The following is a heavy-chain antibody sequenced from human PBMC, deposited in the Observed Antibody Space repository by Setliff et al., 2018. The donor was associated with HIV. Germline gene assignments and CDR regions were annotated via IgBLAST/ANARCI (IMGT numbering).Heavy chain of an antibody. CDR1: GYSISSGYY. Sequence: SETLSLTCGVSGYSISSGYYWGWIRQPPGKGLEWIGSIYHNGITYYNPSLKSRVTLSLDTSKNQFSLKLSSVTAADTAMYYCARGVARQVVIDRWFDPWGQGTPVTVSS. D-gene: IGHD2-21*01. V-gene: IGHV4-38-2*01. J-gene: IGHJ5*02. CDR2: IYHNGIT. CDR3: ARGVARQVVIDRWFDP.